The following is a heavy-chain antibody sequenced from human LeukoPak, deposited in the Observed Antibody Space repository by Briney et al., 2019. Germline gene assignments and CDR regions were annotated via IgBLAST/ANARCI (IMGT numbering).Heavy chain of an antibody. V-gene: IGHV4-38-2*02. CDR1: GYSISSGYF. J-gene: IGHJ4*01. Sequence: PSETLSLTCTVSGYSISSGYFWGWMRQPPGKGLEWIGSIYHSVTTHYNPSLKSRVTISLDTSKNQFSLKLSSVTAADTAVYYCARASHDYGDYSHFDYWGQGTLVTVSS. CDR2: IYHSVTT. D-gene: IGHD4-17*01. CDR3: ARASHDYGDYSHFDY.